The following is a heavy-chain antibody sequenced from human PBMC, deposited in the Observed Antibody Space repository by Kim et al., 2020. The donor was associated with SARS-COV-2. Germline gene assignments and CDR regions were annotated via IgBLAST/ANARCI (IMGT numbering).Heavy chain of an antibody. V-gene: IGHV3-7*01. J-gene: IGHJ4*02. CDR3: ARGTRDSG. Sequence: DGGYGSYVDSVRCLFTIARDNARNSLYLQMNSLRVEDTAVYYCARGTRDSGWGQGTLVTVSS. D-gene: IGHD6-19*01. CDR2: DGGYG.